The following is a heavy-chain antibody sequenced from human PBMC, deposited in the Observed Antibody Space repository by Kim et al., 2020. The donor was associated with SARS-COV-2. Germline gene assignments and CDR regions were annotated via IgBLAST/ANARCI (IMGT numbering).Heavy chain of an antibody. CDR2: INPDSGRT. J-gene: IGHJ6*02. CDR3: ARGRDSSSSDYYYDMDV. Sequence: ASVKVSCKASGYTFTGYYMHWVRQAPGQGLEWMGWINPDSGRTNYAQKFQGRVTMTRDTSISTAYMGLISLRSDDAAVYYCARGRDSSSSDYYYDMDVWG. CDR1: GYTFTGYY. V-gene: IGHV1-2*02. D-gene: IGHD6-6*01.